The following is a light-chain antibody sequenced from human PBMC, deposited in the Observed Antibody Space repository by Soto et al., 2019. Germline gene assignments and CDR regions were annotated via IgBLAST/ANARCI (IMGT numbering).Light chain of an antibody. Sequence: QSALTQPASLSGSPGQSVTISCTGTSSDVGGYYAVSWYQQHAGKSPKLIIYDVTNRPSGLPNRFSGSKSANTASLTISGLQADDEADYSCSSYTSSSTDVFGTGTKVTVL. CDR2: DVT. V-gene: IGLV2-14*01. CDR1: SSDVGGYYA. CDR3: SSYTSSSTDV. J-gene: IGLJ1*01.